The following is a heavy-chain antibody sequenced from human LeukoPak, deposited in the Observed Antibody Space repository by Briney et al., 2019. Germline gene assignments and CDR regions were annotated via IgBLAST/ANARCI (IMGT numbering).Heavy chain of an antibody. J-gene: IGHJ5*02. D-gene: IGHD3-22*01. V-gene: IGHV4-59*11. CDR3: ARLYDSSGYTNWLDP. CDR2: IYYSGST. Sequence: SETLSLTCTVSGGSISSHYWSWIRQPPGRGLEWIGYIYYSGSTKYNPSLKSRVTISVDTSENQFSLKLSSVTAADTAVYYCARLYDSSGYTNWLDPWGQGTLVTVSS. CDR1: GGSISSHY.